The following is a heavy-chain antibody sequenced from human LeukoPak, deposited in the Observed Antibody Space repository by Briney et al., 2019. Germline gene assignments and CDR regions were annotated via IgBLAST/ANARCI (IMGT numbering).Heavy chain of an antibody. CDR1: GYTFADYY. V-gene: IGHV1-18*04. CDR2: ISAYNGNT. J-gene: IGHJ4*02. D-gene: IGHD3-10*01. Sequence: ASVKVSCKAHGYTFADYYIHWVRQAPGQGLEWMGWISAYNGNTNYAQKLQGRVTMTTDTSTSTAYMELRSLRSDDTAVYYCAREPSRTNYYGADYWGQGTLVTVSS. CDR3: AREPSRTNYYGADY.